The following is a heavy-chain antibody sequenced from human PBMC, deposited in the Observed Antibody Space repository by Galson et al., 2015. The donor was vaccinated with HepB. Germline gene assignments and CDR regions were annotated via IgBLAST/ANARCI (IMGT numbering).Heavy chain of an antibody. CDR1: GFTFSGSA. CDR2: IRNKANSYAT. CDR3: TRSDCSGGSCWFDP. D-gene: IGHD2-15*01. Sequence: SLRLSCAASGFTFSGSAMHWVRQASGKGLEWVGRIRNKANSYATAYAASVKGRFTISRDDSKNTAYLQMNSLKTEDTAVYYCTRSDCSGGSCWFDPWGQGTLVTVSS. J-gene: IGHJ5*02. V-gene: IGHV3-73*01.